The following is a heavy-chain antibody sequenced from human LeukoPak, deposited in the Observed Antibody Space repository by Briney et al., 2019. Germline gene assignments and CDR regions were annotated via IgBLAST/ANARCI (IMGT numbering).Heavy chain of an antibody. V-gene: IGHV4-39*07. CDR2: IYYSGST. J-gene: IGHJ4*02. CDR1: GGSISSSSYY. CDR3: ARDREGTPRL. D-gene: IGHD2-15*01. Sequence: SETLSLTCTVSGGSISSSSYYWGWIRQPPGKGLEWIGSIYYSGSTYYNPSLKSRVTISVDTSKNQFSLKLSSVTAADTAVYYCARDREGTPRLWGQGTLVTVSS.